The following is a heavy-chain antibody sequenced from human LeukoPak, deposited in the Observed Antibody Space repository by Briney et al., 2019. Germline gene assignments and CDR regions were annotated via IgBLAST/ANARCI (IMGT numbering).Heavy chain of an antibody. D-gene: IGHD4-23*01. Sequence: GGSLRLSCAASGFTFSSYSMNWVRQAPGKGLEWVSAISGSGGSTYYADSVKGRFTISRDNSKNTLYLQMNSLRAEDTAVYYCAKDGGYYYYYYYMDVWGKGTTVTVSS. J-gene: IGHJ6*03. CDR3: AKDGGYYYYYYYMDV. CDR2: ISGSGGST. V-gene: IGHV3-23*01. CDR1: GFTFSSYS.